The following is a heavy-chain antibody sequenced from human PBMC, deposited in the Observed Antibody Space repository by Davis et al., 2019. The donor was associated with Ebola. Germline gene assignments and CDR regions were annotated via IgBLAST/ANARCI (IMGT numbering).Heavy chain of an antibody. Sequence: MPGGSLRLSCAVSGGSISSSNWWSWVRQPPGKGLEWIGESYHSGSTNYNPSLKSRVTISVDKSKNQFPLKLSSVTAADTAVYYCASRTYYYYGMDVCGQGTTVTVSS. V-gene: IGHV4-4*02. CDR1: GGSISSSNW. CDR3: ASRTYYYYGMDV. CDR2: SYHSGST. J-gene: IGHJ6*02.